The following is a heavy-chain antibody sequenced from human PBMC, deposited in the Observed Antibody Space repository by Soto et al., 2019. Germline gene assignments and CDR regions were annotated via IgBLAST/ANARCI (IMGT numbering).Heavy chain of an antibody. CDR3: ASGHDAYKVRY. Sequence: QVQLQESGPGLVKPSQTLSLTCTVSGGSISSGGTGSYWTWILQLPGKGLEWIGYIYYTGNTYYNPSLRSRPTISIDPSENQFSLNLTSVTAAGTAVYFCASGHDAYKVRYWGQGTLVTVSS. CDR2: IYYTGNT. D-gene: IGHD1-1*01. CDR1: GGSISSGGTGSY. J-gene: IGHJ4*02. V-gene: IGHV4-31*03.